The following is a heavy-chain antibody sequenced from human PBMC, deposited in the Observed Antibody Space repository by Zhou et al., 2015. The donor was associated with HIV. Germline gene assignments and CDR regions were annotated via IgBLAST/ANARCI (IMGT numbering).Heavy chain of an antibody. Sequence: QVQLVQSGAEVKKPGSSVKVSCKASGGTFSSYAISWVRQAPGQGLEWMGGIIPIFGTANYAQKFQGRVTITADESTSTAYMELSSLRSEDTAVYYCARGGSTSARGLLTMHPNHWGQGTLVTVSS. CDR2: IIPIFGTA. D-gene: IGHD3-3*01. CDR1: GGTFSSYA. J-gene: IGHJ5*02. CDR3: ARGGSTSARGLLTMHPNH. V-gene: IGHV1-69*01.